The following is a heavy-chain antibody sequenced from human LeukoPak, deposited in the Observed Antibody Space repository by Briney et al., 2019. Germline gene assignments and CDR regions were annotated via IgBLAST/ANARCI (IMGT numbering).Heavy chain of an antibody. CDR1: GFTLSSNY. D-gene: IGHD2-2*02. CDR2: IYSGGST. CDR3: ARSRGYCSSTSCYTDLNYFDY. J-gene: IGHJ4*02. Sequence: GQSLRLSCAASGFTLSSNYMSWVRQPAGKWLEWVSVIYSGGSTYYADSVKGRFTISRDNSKNTLYLQMNSLRAEDTAVYYCARSRGYCSSTSCYTDLNYFDYWGQGTLVTVSS. V-gene: IGHV3-66*02.